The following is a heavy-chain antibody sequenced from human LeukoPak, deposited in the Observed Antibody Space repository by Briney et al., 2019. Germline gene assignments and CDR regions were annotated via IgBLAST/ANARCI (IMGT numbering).Heavy chain of an antibody. D-gene: IGHD1-26*01. V-gene: IGHV3-48*03. CDR3: ATESSGALDF. J-gene: IGHJ4*02. CDR2: ISSSGTTI. Sequence: GGSLRLSCAASRFTFNSYEMNWVRQAPGRGLEWVSYISSSGTTIYYADSVKGRFTISRDNAKNSLYLQINSLRAEDTAVYYCATESSGALDFWGQGTLVTVSS. CDR1: RFTFNSYE.